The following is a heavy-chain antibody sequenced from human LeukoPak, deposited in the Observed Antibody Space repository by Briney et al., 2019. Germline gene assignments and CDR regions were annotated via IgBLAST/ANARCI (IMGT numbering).Heavy chain of an antibody. V-gene: IGHV4-30-4*08. J-gene: IGHJ3*01. CDR3: ARVWGASYYDFWSGYYEEV. Sequence: SETLSLTCAVYGGSFSGYYRSWIRQPPGKGLEWIGYIYYSGSTYYNPSLKSRVTISVDTSKNQFSLKLSSVTAADTAVYYCARVWGASYYDFWSGYYEEVWGQGTMVTVSS. CDR2: IYYSGST. D-gene: IGHD3-3*01. CDR1: GGSFSGYY.